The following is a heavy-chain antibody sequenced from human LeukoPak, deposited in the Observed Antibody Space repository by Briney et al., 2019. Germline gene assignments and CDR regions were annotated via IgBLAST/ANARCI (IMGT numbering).Heavy chain of an antibody. J-gene: IGHJ4*02. CDR3: TRNTGTVYFDY. CDR1: GCSFGDYA. CDR2: ISTNAFGATP. V-gene: IGHV3-49*04. D-gene: IGHD3-10*01. Sequence: SVKVSCTSSGCSFGDYAMSWVRQAPGKGLEWVGYISTNAFGATPQHTPHVRVRFTISKADSTSIAHLKSNSLNTEATAYYSCTRNTGTVYFDYWGQGTPVTVSS.